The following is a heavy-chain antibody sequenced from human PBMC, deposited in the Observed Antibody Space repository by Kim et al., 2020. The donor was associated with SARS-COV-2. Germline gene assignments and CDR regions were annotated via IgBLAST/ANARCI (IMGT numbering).Heavy chain of an antibody. CDR2: IIPIFGTA. Sequence: SVKVYCKASGGTFSSYAISWVRQAPGQGLEWMGGIIPIFGTANYAQKFQGRGTITADESTSTAYMELSSLISEDTAVYYCAREGGYSGHEDTTEHYYYYGMEVWGQGTTVTVSS. CDR3: AREGGYSGHEDTTEHYYYYGMEV. D-gene: IGHD5-12*01. CDR1: GGTFSSYA. J-gene: IGHJ6*02. V-gene: IGHV1-69*13.